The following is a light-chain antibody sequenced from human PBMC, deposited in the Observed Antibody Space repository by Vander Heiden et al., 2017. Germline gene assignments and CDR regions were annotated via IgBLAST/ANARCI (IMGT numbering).Light chain of an antibody. CDR2: STN. V-gene: IGLV8-61*01. J-gene: IGLJ2*01. Sequence: TVVNQEPSFSVSPGGTVTLTCGLSSGSVSTNYYPSWYQQTPGQSPRTLIYSTNTRSSGVPDRFSGSILGNTAALTITGAQADDESDYYCVLYMGSGISVFGGGTKLTVL. CDR3: VLYMGSGISV. CDR1: SGSVSTNYY.